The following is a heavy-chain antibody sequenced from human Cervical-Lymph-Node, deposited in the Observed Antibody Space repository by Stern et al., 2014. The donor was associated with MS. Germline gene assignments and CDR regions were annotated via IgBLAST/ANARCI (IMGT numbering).Heavy chain of an antibody. J-gene: IGHJ5*02. V-gene: IGHV4-31*01. D-gene: IGHD2-2*01. Sequence: QVQLQESGPGLVKPSQTLSLTCSVSGDSISSGGYYWSWIRQHPGKALQWIGNIYYNGNTYYNPSLKSLVTISIDMSKNQFSLNLKSVTAADTAVYFCARVAALAMPLQYNWFDPWGQGSLVTVSS. CDR3: ARVAALAMPLQYNWFDP. CDR2: IYYNGNT. CDR1: GDSISSGGYY.